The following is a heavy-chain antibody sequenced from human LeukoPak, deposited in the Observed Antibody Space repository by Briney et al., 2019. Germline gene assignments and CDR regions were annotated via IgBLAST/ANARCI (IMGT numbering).Heavy chain of an antibody. V-gene: IGHV4-30-2*01. Sequence: SETLSLTCAVSGGSISSGGYSWSWIRQPPGKGLEWIGYIYHSGSTYYNPSLKSRVTISVDRSKNQFSLKLSSVTAADTAVYYCARDAGSYHRDAFDIWGQGTMVTVSS. CDR2: IYHSGST. CDR1: GGSISSGGYS. J-gene: IGHJ3*02. CDR3: ARDAGSYHRDAFDI. D-gene: IGHD3-10*01.